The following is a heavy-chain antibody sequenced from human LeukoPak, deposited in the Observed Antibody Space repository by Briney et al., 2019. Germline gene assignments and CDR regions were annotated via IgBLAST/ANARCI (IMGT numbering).Heavy chain of an antibody. D-gene: IGHD4-17*01. J-gene: IGHJ4*02. CDR3: AKANDYGDLFDY. CDR2: ISYDGSNK. Sequence: GGSLRLSCAASGFTFSGYGMHWVRQAPGKGLEWVAVISYDGSNKYYADSVKGRFTISRDNSKNTLYLQMNSLRAEDTAVYYCAKANDYGDLFDYWGQGTLVTVSS. CDR1: GFTFSGYG. V-gene: IGHV3-30*18.